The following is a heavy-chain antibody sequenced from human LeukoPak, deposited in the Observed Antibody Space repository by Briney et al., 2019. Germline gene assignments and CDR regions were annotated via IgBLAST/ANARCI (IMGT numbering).Heavy chain of an antibody. J-gene: IGHJ4*02. V-gene: IGHV4-34*01. D-gene: IGHD3-9*01. Sequence: SETLPLTCAVYGGSFSDYYWSWIRQPLGKGLEWIGAINHSGSTNYNPSLKSRVTMSVDTSKNQFSLKLSSVTAADTAVYYCARQKKYNYDILTGYRGPFDYWGQGTLVTVSS. CDR1: GGSFSDYY. CDR2: INHSGST. CDR3: ARQKKYNYDILTGYRGPFDY.